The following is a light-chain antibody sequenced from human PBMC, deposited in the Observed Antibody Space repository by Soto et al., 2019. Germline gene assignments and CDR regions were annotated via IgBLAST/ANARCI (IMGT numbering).Light chain of an antibody. CDR3: SSYTGSTTLV. CDR1: SSDVGGYNY. Sequence: QSVLTQPASVSGSPGQSITISCTGTSSDVGGYNYVSWYQQHPGKAPKLMIYDVNNRPSGVSDRFSGSKSGNTASLTISGLQAEDEADYYCSSYTGSTTLVFGGGTKVTVL. J-gene: IGLJ2*01. CDR2: DVN. V-gene: IGLV2-14*03.